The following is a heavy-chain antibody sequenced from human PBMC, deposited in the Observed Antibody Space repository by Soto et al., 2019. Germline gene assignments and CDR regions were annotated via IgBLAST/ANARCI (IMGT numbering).Heavy chain of an antibody. J-gene: IGHJ4*02. CDR3: ARGVHSSSWSWRFYYFDY. D-gene: IGHD6-13*01. V-gene: IGHV4-39*07. CDR2: IYHSGST. Sequence: PSETLSLTCTVSGGSISSSSYYWGWIRQPPGKGLEWIGEIYHSGSTNYNPSLKSRVTISVDKSKNQFSLKLSSVTAADTAVYYCARGVHSSSWSWRFYYFDYWGQGTLVTVSS. CDR1: GGSISSSSYY.